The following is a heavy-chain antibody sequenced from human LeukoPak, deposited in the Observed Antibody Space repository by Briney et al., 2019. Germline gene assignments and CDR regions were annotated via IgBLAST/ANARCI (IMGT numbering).Heavy chain of an antibody. CDR3: AVLSSSLYDDDH. J-gene: IGHJ4*02. V-gene: IGHV1-8*01. Sequence: GASVKVSCKASGYTFTSYGINWVRQATGQGLEWMGWMNPNSGNTGYAQKFQGRVTMTRNTSISTAYMELNSLKTEDTAVYYCAVLSSSLYDDDHWGQGTLVTVSS. CDR2: MNPNSGNT. D-gene: IGHD3-16*02. CDR1: GYTFTSYG.